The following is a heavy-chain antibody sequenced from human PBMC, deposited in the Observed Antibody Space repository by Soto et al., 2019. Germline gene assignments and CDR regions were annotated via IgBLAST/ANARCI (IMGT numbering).Heavy chain of an antibody. CDR1: GGSISSSSYY. CDR2: IYYSGST. J-gene: IGHJ4*02. V-gene: IGHV4-39*01. CDR3: ARQAQLPPEGPFDY. Sequence: QLQLQESGPGLVKPSETLSLTCTVSGGSISSSSYYWGWIRQPPGKGLEWIGSIYYSGSTYYNPSLKSRVTISVDTSKNQFSLKLSSVTAADTAVYYCARQAQLPPEGPFDYWGQGTLVTVSS. D-gene: IGHD6-6*01.